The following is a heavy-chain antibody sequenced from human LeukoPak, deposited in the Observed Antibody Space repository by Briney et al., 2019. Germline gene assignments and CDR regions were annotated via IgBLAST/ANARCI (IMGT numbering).Heavy chain of an antibody. J-gene: IGHJ3*02. CDR3: ARYYYDSSGYDAFDI. CDR1: GGSISSYY. Sequence: SSETLSLTCTVSGGSISSYYWSWIRQPPGKGLEWIGYIYYSGSTNYNPSLKSRVTISVDTSKNQFSLKLSSVTAADTAVYYCARYYYDSSGYDAFDIWGQGTMVTVSS. CDR2: IYYSGST. V-gene: IGHV4-59*08. D-gene: IGHD3-22*01.